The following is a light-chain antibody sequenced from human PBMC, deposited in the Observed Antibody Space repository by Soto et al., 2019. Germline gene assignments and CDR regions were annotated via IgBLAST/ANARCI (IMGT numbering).Light chain of an antibody. CDR1: SSDVGGYNF. CDR3: TSYTSSRTLV. J-gene: IGLJ2*01. V-gene: IGLV2-14*03. CDR2: NVY. Sequence: QSALTQPASVSGSPGQSITISCTGTSSDVGGYNFVSWYQQHPGKAPKLMLYNVYDRPSGISHRFSGSRSGNTAYLTISGLQAEDEAHYYCTSYTSSRTLVFGGGTKLTVL.